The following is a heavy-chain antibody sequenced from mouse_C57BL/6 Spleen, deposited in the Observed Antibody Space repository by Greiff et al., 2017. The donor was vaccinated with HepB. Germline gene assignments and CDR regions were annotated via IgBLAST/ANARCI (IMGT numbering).Heavy chain of an antibody. Sequence: EVQLVESGPELVKPGASVKISCKASGYSFTGYYMHWVKQSSEKSLEWIGEINPSTGGTSYNQKFKGKATLTVDKSSSTAYMQLKSLTSEDSAVYYCARPQLGRDFDYWGQGTTLTVSS. V-gene: IGHV1-43*01. J-gene: IGHJ2*01. D-gene: IGHD4-1*02. CDR3: ARPQLGRDFDY. CDR1: GYSFTGYY. CDR2: INPSTGGT.